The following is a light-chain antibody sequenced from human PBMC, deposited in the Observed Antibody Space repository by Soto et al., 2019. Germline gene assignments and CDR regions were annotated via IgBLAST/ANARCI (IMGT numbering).Light chain of an antibody. J-gene: IGKJ1*01. CDR2: GGS. V-gene: IGKV3-20*01. CDR3: QQYGSSLWT. Sequence: EIVLTQSPGTLSLSPGERATLSCRASQSVSSSYLAWYQQKPGQAPRLLVYGGSSRATGIPDRFSGSGSGTDFTLTISRLEPEDFAVYYSQQYGSSLWTFGHGTKVAIK. CDR1: QSVSSSY.